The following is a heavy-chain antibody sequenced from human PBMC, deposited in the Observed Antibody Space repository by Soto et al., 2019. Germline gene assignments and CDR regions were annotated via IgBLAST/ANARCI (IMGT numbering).Heavy chain of an antibody. CDR1: DYTFAAYW. V-gene: IGHV5-51*01. D-gene: IGHD2-8*02. CDR3: ASSVLVTSTMNYFDL. Sequence: GESLKISCKGFDYTFAAYWIGWVRQMPGKGLEWMGVINPRDSDVKYSPPFEGQVTISADKSIKTTYLQWSSLKASDTAIYFCASSVLVTSTMNYFDLWGQGTLVTVSS. CDR2: INPRDSDV. J-gene: IGHJ4*02.